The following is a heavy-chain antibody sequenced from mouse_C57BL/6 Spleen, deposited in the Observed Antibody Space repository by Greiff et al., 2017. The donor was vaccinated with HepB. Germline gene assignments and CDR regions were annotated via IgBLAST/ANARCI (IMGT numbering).Heavy chain of an antibody. CDR3: ARRLTSTNYYAMDY. CDR1: GYTFTSYW. Sequence: QVQLKQPGAELVKPGASVKMSCKASGYTFTSYWITWVKQRPGQGLEWIGDIYPGSGSTNYNEKFKSKATLTVDTSSSTAYMQLSSLTSEDSAVYYCARRLTSTNYYAMDYWGQGTSVTVSS. D-gene: IGHD1-2*01. J-gene: IGHJ4*01. CDR2: IYPGSGST. V-gene: IGHV1-55*01.